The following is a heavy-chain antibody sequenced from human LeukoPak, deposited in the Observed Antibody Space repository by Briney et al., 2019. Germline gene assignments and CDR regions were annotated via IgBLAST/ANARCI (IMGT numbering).Heavy chain of an antibody. CDR1: GDSVSTNSAA. J-gene: IGHJ6*03. V-gene: IGHV6-1*01. CDR3: ARGLWDIVVVSASRAYYYYMDV. Sequence: SQTLSLTCAISGDSVSTNSAAWNWLRQSPSGGLEWLGRTYYRSKWHNDYAVSVKGRITFNADTSKNQFSLQLKSVTPEGTAVYYCARGLWDIVVVSASRAYYYYMDVWGKGTTVTVS. CDR2: TYYRSKWHN. D-gene: IGHD2-2*01.